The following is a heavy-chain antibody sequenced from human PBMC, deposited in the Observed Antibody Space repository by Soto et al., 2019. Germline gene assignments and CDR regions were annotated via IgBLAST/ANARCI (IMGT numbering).Heavy chain of an antibody. CDR2: IYYSGST. J-gene: IGHJ5*02. D-gene: IGHD6-13*01. CDR3: ARGSEYSSSWYNWFDP. V-gene: IGHV4-59*01. CDR1: GVYIIRYY. Sequence: SETLSLTSTFSGVYIIRYYWSLLRPPPGKGLEWIGYIYYSGSTNYNPSLKSRVTISVDTSKNQFSLKLSSVTAADTAVYYCARGSEYSSSWYNWFDPWGQGNLVTVSS.